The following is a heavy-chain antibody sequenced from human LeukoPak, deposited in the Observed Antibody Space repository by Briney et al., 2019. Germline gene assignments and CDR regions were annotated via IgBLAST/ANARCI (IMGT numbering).Heavy chain of an antibody. CDR3: ARADY. CDR1: GFTFSSYS. J-gene: IGHJ4*02. CDR2: ISSSSSYI. Sequence: GGSLRLSCAASGFTFSSYSMNWVRQAPGKGLEWVSSISSSSSYIYYDDSVKGRFTISRDNAKNSLYLQMNSLRAEDTAVYYCARADYWGQGTLVTVSS. V-gene: IGHV3-21*01.